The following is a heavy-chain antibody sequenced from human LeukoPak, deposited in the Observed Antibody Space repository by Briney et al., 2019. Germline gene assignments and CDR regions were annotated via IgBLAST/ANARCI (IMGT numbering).Heavy chain of an antibody. CDR3: AKGYHYYDSSGYYVFDY. CDR1: GFTFSSYA. D-gene: IGHD3-22*01. J-gene: IGHJ4*02. CDR2: ISYDGSNK. Sequence: GGSLRLSCRSSGFTFSSYAMHWVRQAPGKGLEGVAVISYDGSNKYYADSVKGRFTISRDNSKNTLYLQMNSLRAEDTAVYYCAKGYHYYDSSGYYVFDYWGQGTLVTVSS. V-gene: IGHV3-30-3*01.